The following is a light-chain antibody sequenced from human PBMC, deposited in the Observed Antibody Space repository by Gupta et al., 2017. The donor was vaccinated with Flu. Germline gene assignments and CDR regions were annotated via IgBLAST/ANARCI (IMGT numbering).Light chain of an antibody. V-gene: IGKV1-39*01. Sequence: PSSLSASVGDRVNISCRATQYISNYLNWYQQKAGKAPHLLILSASRLQSGVPSRFSGSGSGTDFTLTISGLQAEDFPTYYCQQSVTIPRTFGQGTRLELK. CDR2: SAS. CDR3: QQSVTIPRT. J-gene: IGKJ2*01. CDR1: QYISNY.